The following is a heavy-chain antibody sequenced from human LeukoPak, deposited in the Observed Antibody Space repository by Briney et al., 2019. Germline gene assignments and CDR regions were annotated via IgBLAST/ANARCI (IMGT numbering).Heavy chain of an antibody. D-gene: IGHD2/OR15-2a*01. Sequence: GASVKVSCKSSGFTFTDYYIHRVRQAPGQGLEWMGYIGPHSSATSSPQEFQGRVTMTRDTSMSTAYMELTRPTSDDTAVYYCAREGNGLLSKDFDYWGQGTLVTVSS. CDR3: AREGNGLLSKDFDY. J-gene: IGHJ4*02. CDR1: GFTFTDYY. V-gene: IGHV1-2*02. CDR2: IGPHSSAT.